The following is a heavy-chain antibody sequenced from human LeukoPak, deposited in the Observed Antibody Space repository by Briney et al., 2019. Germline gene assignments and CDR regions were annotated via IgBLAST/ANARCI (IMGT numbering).Heavy chain of an antibody. V-gene: IGHV1-2*02. J-gene: IGHJ1*01. CDR1: GYTFSDYY. D-gene: IGHD5/OR15-5a*01. Sequence: GASVKVSCKASGYTFSDYYIHWVRQAPGEGLEWVGWVFPRSGDTYYSQRFHGRVAMTTDTSINTAYMELSRLKSDDTGVYFCARPPRDLVSAAPFPFWGKGTLVTVSS. CDR3: ARPPRDLVSAAPFPF. CDR2: VFPRSGDT.